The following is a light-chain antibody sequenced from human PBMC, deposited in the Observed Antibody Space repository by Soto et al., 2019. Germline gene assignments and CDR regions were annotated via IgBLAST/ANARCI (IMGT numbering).Light chain of an antibody. CDR1: QSVSSSY. CDR3: QQYKNWPL. CDR2: GAS. V-gene: IGKV3-15*01. J-gene: IGKJ5*01. Sequence: IGLTQAPVSLALSPGERATVSCMASQSVSSSYLAWYQQKPGQAPRLLPYGASTRATGIPVRFSGSGFGTEFTLTLSSLQSEDFAVYYCQQYKNWPLFGQGTRLDI.